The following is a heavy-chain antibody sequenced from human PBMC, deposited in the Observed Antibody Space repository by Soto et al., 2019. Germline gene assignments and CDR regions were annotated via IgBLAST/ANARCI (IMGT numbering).Heavy chain of an antibody. CDR1: GYSFTSYW. D-gene: IGHD4-4*01. CDR3: ASTVTQPYYYYGMDV. CDR2: IDPSDSYT. Sequence: PGESLKISCKGSGYSFTSYWISWVRQMPGKGLEWMGRIDPSDSYTNYSPSFQGHVTISADKSISTAYLQWSSLKASDTAMYYCASTVTQPYYYYGMDVWGQGTTVTVSS. J-gene: IGHJ6*02. V-gene: IGHV5-10-1*01.